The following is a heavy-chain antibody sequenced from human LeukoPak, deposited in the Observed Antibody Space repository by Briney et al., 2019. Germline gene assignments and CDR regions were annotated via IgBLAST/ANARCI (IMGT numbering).Heavy chain of an antibody. J-gene: IGHJ4*02. V-gene: IGHV3-7*01. CDR3: ARDPTIFGVVIVPDY. CDR1: GFTFSNYW. D-gene: IGHD3-3*01. Sequence: PGGSLRLSCAASGFTFSNYWMGWVRQAPGKGLGWVANIKQDGSEKYYVDSVKGRFTISRDNAKNSLYLQMNSLRAEDTAVYYCARDPTIFGVVIVPDYWGQGTLVTVSS. CDR2: IKQDGSEK.